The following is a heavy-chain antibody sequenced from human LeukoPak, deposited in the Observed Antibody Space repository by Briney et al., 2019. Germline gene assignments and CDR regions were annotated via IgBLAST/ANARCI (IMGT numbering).Heavy chain of an antibody. Sequence: GGSLRLSCAASGFTFSSYGMHWVRQAPGKGLEWVSYISSSGSTIYYADSVKGRFTISRDNAKNSLYLQMNSLRAEDTAVYYCARSRPSRMGVVVVGYYYGMDVWGRGTTVTVSS. CDR2: ISSSGSTI. V-gene: IGHV3-48*04. CDR3: ARSRPSRMGVVVVGYYYGMDV. CDR1: GFTFSSYG. J-gene: IGHJ6*02. D-gene: IGHD2-15*01.